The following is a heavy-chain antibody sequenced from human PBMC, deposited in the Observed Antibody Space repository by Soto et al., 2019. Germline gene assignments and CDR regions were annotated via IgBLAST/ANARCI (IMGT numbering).Heavy chain of an antibody. J-gene: IGHJ6*03. V-gene: IGHV3-23*01. D-gene: IGHD3-3*01. Sequence: HPGGSLRLSCAASGFTFSSYAMSWVRQAPGKGLEWVSAISGSGGSTYYADSVKGRFTISRDNSKNTLYLQMNSLRAEDTVVYYCYDFWSGRTQDYYYYMDVWGKGTTVTVSS. CDR3: YDFWSGRTQDYYYYMDV. CDR1: GFTFSSYA. CDR2: ISGSGGST.